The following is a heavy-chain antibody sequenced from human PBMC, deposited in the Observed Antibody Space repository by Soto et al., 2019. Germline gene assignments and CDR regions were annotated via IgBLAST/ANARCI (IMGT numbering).Heavy chain of an antibody. J-gene: IGHJ4*02. CDR3: ARERGSQPTFDY. D-gene: IGHD2-2*01. V-gene: IGHV3-30*03. Sequence: GGSLRLSCAASGFTFSSYGMHWVRQAPGKGLEWVAVISYDGSNKYYADSVKGRFTISRDNSKNTLYLQMNSLRAEDTAVYYCARERGSQPTFDYWGQGTLVTVSS. CDR1: GFTFSSYG. CDR2: ISYDGSNK.